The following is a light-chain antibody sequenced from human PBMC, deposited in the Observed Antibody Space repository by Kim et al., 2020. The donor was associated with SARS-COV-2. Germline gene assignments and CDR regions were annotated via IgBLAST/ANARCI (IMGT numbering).Light chain of an antibody. CDR1: NLRNCD. J-gene: IGLJ2*01. CDR2: GKN. V-gene: IGLV3-19*01. CDR3: SSRDSSTQPLL. Sequence: GQTVRITCQGDNLRNCDKSWRQQKPGQAPVLVFFGKNNRPSGMAEQFCGSSSGDTASLTITETQAEDEGDYYCSSRDSSTQPLLFGGGTQLTVL.